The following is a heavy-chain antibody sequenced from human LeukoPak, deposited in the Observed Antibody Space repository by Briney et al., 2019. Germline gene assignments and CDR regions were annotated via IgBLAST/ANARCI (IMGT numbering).Heavy chain of an antibody. CDR1: GFTFSDYS. D-gene: IGHD3-22*01. CDR2: ISYSSSYI. J-gene: IGHJ6*03. Sequence: GGSLRLSCAASGFTFSDYSVNWVRHAPGKGLEWVSSISYSSSYIYYVDSVKGRFTISRDNAKNSLYLQMHSLRAEDTAVYYCARALPGYYDTRGRYYYMDVWGKGTTVTVSS. V-gene: IGHV3-21*01. CDR3: ARALPGYYDTRGRYYYMDV.